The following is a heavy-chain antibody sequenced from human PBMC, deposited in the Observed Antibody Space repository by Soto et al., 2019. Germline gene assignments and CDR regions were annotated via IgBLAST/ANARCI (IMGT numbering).Heavy chain of an antibody. D-gene: IGHD6-13*01. CDR1: GFTFSSYG. CDR2: ISYDGSNK. J-gene: IGHJ6*02. V-gene: IGHV3-30*18. CDR3: AKDLYSSSWYSYDVGMDV. Sequence: QVQLVESGGGVVQPGRSPRLSCAASGFTFSSYGMHWVRQAPGKGLEWVAVISYDGSNKYYADSVKGRFTISRDNSKNTLYLQMNSLRAEDTAVYYCAKDLYSSSWYSYDVGMDVWGQGTTVTVSS.